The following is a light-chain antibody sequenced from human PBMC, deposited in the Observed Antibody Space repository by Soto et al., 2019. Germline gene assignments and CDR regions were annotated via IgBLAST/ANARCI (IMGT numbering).Light chain of an antibody. V-gene: IGKV1-5*03. J-gene: IGKJ3*01. Sequence: DVQMTQSPSTLSASVGERVTITCRASQSISSRLAWYQQKPGRAPKLLIYKASSLESGVPSRFRGSGSGTEFTLTISSLQPDDFATYYCQQYDSYSSFGPGTKVDIK. CDR2: KAS. CDR1: QSISSR. CDR3: QQYDSYSS.